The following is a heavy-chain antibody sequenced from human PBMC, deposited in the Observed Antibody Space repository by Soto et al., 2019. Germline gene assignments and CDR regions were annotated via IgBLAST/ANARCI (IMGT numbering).Heavy chain of an antibody. J-gene: IGHJ5*02. CDR3: AKGDNLGPKTGYAFDP. D-gene: IGHD5-12*01. CDR1: GDSVSSHTAS. Sequence: PSQTLSLTCAISGDSVSSHTASWNWVRQSPSRGLEWLGRTYSRSKWYNDYAVSVKSRIIINPDTSKNQFSLQLNSVTPEDTAVYYCAKGDNLGPKTGYAFDPWGQGILVTVS. CDR2: TYSRSKWYN. V-gene: IGHV6-1*01.